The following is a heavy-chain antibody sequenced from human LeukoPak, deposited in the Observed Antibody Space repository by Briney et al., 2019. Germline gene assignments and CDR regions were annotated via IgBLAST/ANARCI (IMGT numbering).Heavy chain of an antibody. D-gene: IGHD6-13*01. J-gene: IGHJ4*02. CDR2: IWYDGSKK. Sequence: PGRALKLPFAAPGFPFSSYGMHGVRHAPGKGLEWVAVIWYDGSKKNYADSVKGRFTISRDNSQNTFYLQMKSLRAEDPAEYYCARSYSSMGGYFDYWGQGTLVTVSS. CDR1: GFPFSSYG. V-gene: IGHV3-33*01. CDR3: ARSYSSMGGYFDY.